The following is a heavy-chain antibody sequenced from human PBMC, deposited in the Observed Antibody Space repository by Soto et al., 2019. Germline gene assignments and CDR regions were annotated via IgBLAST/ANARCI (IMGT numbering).Heavy chain of an antibody. Sequence: SVKVSCKASGGTFSSYTISRVRQAPGQGLEWMGRIIPILGIANYAQKFQGRVTITADKSTSTAYMELSSLRSEDTAVYYCATRSRDAYYYMDVWGKGTTVTVSS. D-gene: IGHD3-10*01. V-gene: IGHV1-69*02. CDR2: IIPILGIA. CDR3: ATRSRDAYYYMDV. CDR1: GGTFSSYT. J-gene: IGHJ6*03.